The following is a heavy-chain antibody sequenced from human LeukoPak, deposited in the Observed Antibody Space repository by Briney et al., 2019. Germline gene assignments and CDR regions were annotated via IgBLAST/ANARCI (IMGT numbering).Heavy chain of an antibody. CDR1: GVSISSYY. J-gene: IGHJ4*02. D-gene: IGHD6-13*01. V-gene: IGHV4-59*08. Sequence: SETLSLTCTVSGVSISSYYWSWIRQPPGKGLEWIGYIYYSGTTNYNPSLQSRVTILVDTSKKQFSLNLSSVTAADTAVYYCARRGRAAAGYDYWGQGTLVTVSS. CDR3: ARRGRAAAGYDY. CDR2: IYYSGTT.